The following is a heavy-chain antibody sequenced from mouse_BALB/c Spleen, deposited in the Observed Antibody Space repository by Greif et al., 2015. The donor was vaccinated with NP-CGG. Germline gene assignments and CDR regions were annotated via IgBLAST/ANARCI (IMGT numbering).Heavy chain of an antibody. CDR2: INSNGGST. Sequence: EVKLEESGGGLVQPGGSLKLSCAASGFTFSSYGMSWVRQTPDKRLELVATINSNGGSTYYPDSVKGRFTISRDNAKNTLYLQMSSLKSEDTAMYYCARDDGYDGWFAYWGQGTLVTVSA. D-gene: IGHD2-2*01. V-gene: IGHV5-6-3*01. CDR3: ARDDGYDGWFAY. CDR1: GFTFSSYG. J-gene: IGHJ3*01.